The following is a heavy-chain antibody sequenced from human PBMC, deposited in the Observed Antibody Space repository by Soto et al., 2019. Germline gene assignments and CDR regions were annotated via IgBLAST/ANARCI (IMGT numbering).Heavy chain of an antibody. J-gene: IGHJ4*02. D-gene: IGHD2-8*02. CDR1: GCSISSYY. V-gene: IGHV4-59*12. CDR2: IYYSGST. CDR3: ARDKITGLFDY. Sequence: TSETLSLTCTFSGCSISSYYWSWIRQPPGKGLEWIGYIYYSGSTSYNPSLKSRLTISVDTSKNQFSLRLTSVTTADTAVYYCARDKITGLFDYWGQGTLVTVSS.